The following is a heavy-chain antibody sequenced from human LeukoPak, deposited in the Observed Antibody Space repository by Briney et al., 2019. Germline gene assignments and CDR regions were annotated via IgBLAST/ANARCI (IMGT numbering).Heavy chain of an antibody. D-gene: IGHD6-13*01. J-gene: IGHJ4*02. CDR1: GFTLSNYA. CDR3: VRKGWVSGAIDY. Sequence: QAGGSLRLSCSASGFTLSNYAMHWVRQSPGKGLEYVSALSVDGNSKFYAESVKGRFTISRDSSNNTLHLQMSSLRPEDTAVYYCVRKGWVSGAIDYWGQGTLVTVSS. CDR2: LSVDGNSK. V-gene: IGHV3-64D*06.